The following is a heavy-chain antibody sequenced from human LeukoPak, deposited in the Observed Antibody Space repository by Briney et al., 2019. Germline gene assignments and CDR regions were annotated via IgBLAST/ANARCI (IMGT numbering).Heavy chain of an antibody. Sequence: GSLRLSCAASGFTFSSYGMHWVRQAPGKGLEWVAVIWYDGSNKYYADSVEGRFTISRDNSKNTLYLQMNSLRAEDTAVYYCARGHIWNLAPNAFDIWGQGTMVTVSS. CDR2: IWYDGSNK. J-gene: IGHJ3*02. V-gene: IGHV3-33*01. CDR1: GFTFSSYG. CDR3: ARGHIWNLAPNAFDI. D-gene: IGHD1-7*01.